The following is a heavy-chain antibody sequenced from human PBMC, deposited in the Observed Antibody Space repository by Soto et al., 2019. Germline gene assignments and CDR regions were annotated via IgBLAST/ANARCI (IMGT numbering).Heavy chain of an antibody. CDR3: ARPYYYDSRGGIVAFDI. CDR2: IYYSGST. Sequence: SETLSLTCTVSGGSISSSSYYWGWIRQPPGKGLEWIGSIYYSGSTYYNPSLKSRVTISVDTSKNQFSLKLSSVTAADTAVYYCARPYYYDSRGGIVAFDIWGQGTMVTVSS. D-gene: IGHD3-22*01. CDR1: GGSISSSSYY. V-gene: IGHV4-39*01. J-gene: IGHJ3*02.